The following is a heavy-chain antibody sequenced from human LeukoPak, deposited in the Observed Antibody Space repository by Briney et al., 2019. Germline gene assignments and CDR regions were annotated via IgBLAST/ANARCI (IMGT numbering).Heavy chain of an antibody. CDR1: GVTFSSYG. V-gene: IGHV3-33*01. CDR2: IWYDGSNK. D-gene: IGHD6-19*01. J-gene: IGHJ4*02. CDR3: ARLLDSSGWYYFDY. Sequence: GRSLRLSCAASGVTFSSYGMHLVRQAPGKGLEWVAVIWYDGSNKYYADSVKGRFTISRDNSKNTLYLQMNSLRAEDTAVYYCARLLDSSGWYYFDYWGQGTLVTVSS.